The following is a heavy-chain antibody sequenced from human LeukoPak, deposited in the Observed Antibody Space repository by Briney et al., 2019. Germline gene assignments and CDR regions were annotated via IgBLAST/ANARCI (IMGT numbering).Heavy chain of an antibody. CDR2: ISYGGSNK. CDR3: ANSGYSYGFDY. J-gene: IGHJ4*02. D-gene: IGHD5-18*01. Sequence: GRSLRLSCAASGFTFSSYATHWVRQAPGKGLEWVAVISYGGSNKYYADSVKGRFTISRDNSKNTLYLQMNSLRAEDTAVYYCANSGYSYGFDYWGQGTLVTVSS. CDR1: GFTFSSYA. V-gene: IGHV3-30-3*01.